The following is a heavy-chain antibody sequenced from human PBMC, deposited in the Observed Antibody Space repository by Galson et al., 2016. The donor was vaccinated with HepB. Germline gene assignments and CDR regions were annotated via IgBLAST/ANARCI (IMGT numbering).Heavy chain of an antibody. Sequence: SETLSLTCIVSGGSISTYYWSWIRQPPGKGLEWIGYIYYSGSTKYNPSLKSRVTISVETSKNQFSLKLSSVTAADTAVYYCARDRGSSSWYGMDVWGQGTTVTVS. CDR2: IYYSGST. CDR3: ARDRGSSSWYGMDV. D-gene: IGHD6-13*01. J-gene: IGHJ6*02. CDR1: GGSISTYY. V-gene: IGHV4-59*01.